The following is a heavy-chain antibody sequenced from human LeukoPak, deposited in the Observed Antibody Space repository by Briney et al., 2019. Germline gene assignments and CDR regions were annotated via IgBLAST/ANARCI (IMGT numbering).Heavy chain of an antibody. CDR3: ARENVIQGLDY. V-gene: IGHV3-11*04. CDR2: ISSSAGTI. J-gene: IGHJ4*02. D-gene: IGHD3-16*02. Sequence: GGSLRLSCAASGFTFSDYYMSWIRQAPGKGLEWVSYISSSAGTIYYADSVKGRFTISRDNAKNSLYLQMSSLRAEDTAIYYCARENVIQGLDYWGQGTLVTVSS. CDR1: GFTFSDYY.